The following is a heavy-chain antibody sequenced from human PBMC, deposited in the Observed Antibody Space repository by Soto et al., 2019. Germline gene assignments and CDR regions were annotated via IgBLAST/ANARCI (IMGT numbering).Heavy chain of an antibody. CDR1: GGSISSGDYY. CDR2: IYYSGST. J-gene: IGHJ6*02. V-gene: IGHV4-30-4*01. CDR3: ARDRGGSVAYYYGMDV. Sequence: SETLSLTCTVSGGSISSGDYYWSWIRQPPGKGLEWIGYIYYSGSTYYNPSLKSRVTISVDTSKNQFSLKLSSVTAADTAVYYCARDRGGSVAYYYGMDVWGQGTTVTVS. D-gene: IGHD3-16*01.